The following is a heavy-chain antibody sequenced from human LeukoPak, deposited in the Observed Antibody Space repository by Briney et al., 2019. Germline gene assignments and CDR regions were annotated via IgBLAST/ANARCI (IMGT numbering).Heavy chain of an antibody. V-gene: IGHV3-30*18. D-gene: IGHD6-19*01. Sequence: GGSLRLSCAASGFTFSSYGMHWVRQAPGKGLEWVAVISYEGSNKYYADSVKGRFTISRDNSKNTLYLQMNSLRAEDTAVYYCAKEYSSGWYYFDYWGQGTLVTVSS. CDR3: AKEYSSGWYYFDY. CDR2: ISYEGSNK. CDR1: GFTFSSYG. J-gene: IGHJ4*02.